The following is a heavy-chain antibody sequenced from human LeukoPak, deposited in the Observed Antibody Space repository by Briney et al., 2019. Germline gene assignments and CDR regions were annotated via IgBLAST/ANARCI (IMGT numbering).Heavy chain of an antibody. CDR2: ISGSGGST. D-gene: IGHD2-2*01. CDR1: GFTFSSYA. V-gene: IGHV3-23*01. Sequence: GGSLRLSCAASGFTFSSYAMSWVPQAPGKGLVWVSAISGSGGSTYYADSVKGRFTISRDNSKNTLYLQMNSLRAEDTAVYYCAKDAPVYIVVVPAANSWGQGTLVTVSS. CDR3: AKDAPVYIVVVPAANS. J-gene: IGHJ4*02.